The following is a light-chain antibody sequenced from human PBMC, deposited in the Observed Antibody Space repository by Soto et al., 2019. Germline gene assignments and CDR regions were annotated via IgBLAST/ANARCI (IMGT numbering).Light chain of an antibody. J-gene: IGKJ1*01. Sequence: TKSPSNLSLERREGTTLRSRASQSVSNNYLAWYQQKPGQAPRLLIYGASNRATGIPDRFSGSGSGTDFTLPMITLEPDEFAVYYCKQYGSSDTFGQGTKVDIK. V-gene: IGKV3-20*01. CDR1: QSVSNNY. CDR2: GAS. CDR3: KQYGSSDT.